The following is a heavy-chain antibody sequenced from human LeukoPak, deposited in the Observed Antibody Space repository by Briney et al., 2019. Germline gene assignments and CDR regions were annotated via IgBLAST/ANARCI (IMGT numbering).Heavy chain of an antibody. Sequence: GGSLRLSCAASGLAVKSSYMNWIRQAPGKGLEWVSVLYAGGESYYADSVLGRFTISRDNSNNTVILEMNSLTADDTAVYFCARDSAGNQYSSGNFDLWGQGTLVTVSS. J-gene: IGHJ4*02. V-gene: IGHV3-53*01. CDR1: GLAVKSSY. CDR2: LYAGGES. D-gene: IGHD3-10*01. CDR3: ARDSAGNQYSSGNFDL.